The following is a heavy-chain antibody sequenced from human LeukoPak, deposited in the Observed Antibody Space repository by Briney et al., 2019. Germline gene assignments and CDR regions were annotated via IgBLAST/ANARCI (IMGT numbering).Heavy chain of an antibody. Sequence: ASVKVSCKASGYIFTGYYIHWVRQAPGQGLEWMGWINPKSGDTNYAQKFQGRITMTRDTPISAAYMELSSLTSDDTAVYYCARGYRSSAYISWGQGTPVTVSS. V-gene: IGHV1-2*02. CDR2: INPKSGDT. CDR3: ARGYRSSAYIS. J-gene: IGHJ5*02. D-gene: IGHD6-13*01. CDR1: GYIFTGYY.